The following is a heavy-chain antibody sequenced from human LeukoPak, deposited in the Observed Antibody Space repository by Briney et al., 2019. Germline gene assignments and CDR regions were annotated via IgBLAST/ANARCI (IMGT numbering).Heavy chain of an antibody. CDR2: ISAYNGNT. Sequence: GASVKVSCKASGYTFTSYGISWVRQAPGQGLEWMGWISAYNGNTNYAQKLQGRVTMTTDTSTSTAYVELRSLRSDDTAVYYCARVGFTMVRGVILRGYYFDYWGQGTLVTVSS. J-gene: IGHJ4*02. CDR1: GYTFTSYG. CDR3: ARVGFTMVRGVILRGYYFDY. V-gene: IGHV1-18*01. D-gene: IGHD3-10*01.